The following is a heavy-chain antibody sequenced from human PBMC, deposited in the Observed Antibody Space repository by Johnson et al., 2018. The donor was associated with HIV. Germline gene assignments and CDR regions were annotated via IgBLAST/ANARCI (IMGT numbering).Heavy chain of an antibody. V-gene: IGHV3-30*04. D-gene: IGHD2-15*01. CDR1: GFTFSSYA. CDR2: ISYDGSNK. Sequence: QVQLVESGGGVVQPGRSLRLSCAASGFTFSSYAMHWVRQAPGKGLEWVAVISYDGSNKYYADSVKGRFTISRDNSKNTLYLQMNSLRAEDTAVYYCAGEGSGYSCGAFDIWGQGTMVTVS. J-gene: IGHJ3*02. CDR3: AGEGSGYSCGAFDI.